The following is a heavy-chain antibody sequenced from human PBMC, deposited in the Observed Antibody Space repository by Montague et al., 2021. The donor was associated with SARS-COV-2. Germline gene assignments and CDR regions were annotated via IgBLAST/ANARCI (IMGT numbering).Heavy chain of an antibody. CDR2: VYYSGSI. CDR3: ARGTRYYYDSTYYFDP. J-gene: IGHJ2*01. Sequence: SETLSLTCTVSGGSISTYSWSWIRQPPGKGLEWIGYVYYSGSINXXPSLKCRVTLSIDTSKNQFSLKLSSVTAADTAVYFCARGTRYYYDSTYYFDPWGRGTLVTVSS. D-gene: IGHD3-22*01. V-gene: IGHV4-59*13. CDR1: GGSISTYS.